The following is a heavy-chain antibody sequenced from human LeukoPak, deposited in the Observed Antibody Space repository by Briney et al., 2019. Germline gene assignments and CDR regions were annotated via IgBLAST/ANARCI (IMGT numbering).Heavy chain of an antibody. CDR1: GGSISSYY. V-gene: IGHV4-59*01. J-gene: IGHJ3*02. Sequence: SETLSLTCTVSGGSISSYYWSWRRQPPGKGGGWRGYIYYSGSTNYNPSLKRRVTISVDKSKNQFSLKLSSVPAAATAVYYCAGPNSSDAFDIWGPGTLVTVSS. D-gene: IGHD1-1*01. CDR3: AGPNSSDAFDI. CDR2: IYYSGST.